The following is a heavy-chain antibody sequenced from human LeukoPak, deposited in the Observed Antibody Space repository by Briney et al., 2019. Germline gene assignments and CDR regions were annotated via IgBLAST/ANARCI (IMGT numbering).Heavy chain of an antibody. CDR2: IKQDGSEK. CDR3: ARDAGYGSDY. J-gene: IGHJ4*02. D-gene: IGHD5-12*01. V-gene: IGHV3-7*01. Sequence: PGGSLRLSCAASGFTLSSYWMSWVRQAPGKGLEWVANIKQDGSEKYYVDSVQGRFTISRDNAKNSLYLQMNSLRAEDTAVYYCARDAGYGSDYWGQGTLVTVSS. CDR1: GFTLSSYW.